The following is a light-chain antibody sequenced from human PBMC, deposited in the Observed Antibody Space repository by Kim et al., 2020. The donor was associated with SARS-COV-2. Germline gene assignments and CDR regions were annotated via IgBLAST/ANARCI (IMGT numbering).Light chain of an antibody. V-gene: IGKV1-39*01. CDR1: QSISSY. J-gene: IGKJ4*01. CDR2: AAS. Sequence: ASVGDRVTISCRASQSISSYLNWYQQKPGKAPKLLIYAASSLQSGVPSRFSGSGSGTDFTLTISSLQPEDFATYYCQQSYSTPLTFGGGTKVDIK. CDR3: QQSYSTPLT.